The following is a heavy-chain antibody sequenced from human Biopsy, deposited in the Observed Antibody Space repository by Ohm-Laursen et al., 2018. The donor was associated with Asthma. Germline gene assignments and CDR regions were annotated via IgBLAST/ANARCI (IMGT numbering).Heavy chain of an antibody. V-gene: IGHV2-5*02. CDR1: GFSLGTPGVG. Sequence: TQTLTLTGSFSGFSLGTPGVGVGWIRQSPGKALEWLALIYWDDYNLFRPSLKRRLTITKDPSKNQVVLTMTKMDPVDSGTYYCALSQDSGFDDHAPSWFDPWGQGTLVTVSS. J-gene: IGHJ5*02. CDR2: IYWDDYN. CDR3: ALSQDSGFDDHAPSWFDP. D-gene: IGHD3-9*01.